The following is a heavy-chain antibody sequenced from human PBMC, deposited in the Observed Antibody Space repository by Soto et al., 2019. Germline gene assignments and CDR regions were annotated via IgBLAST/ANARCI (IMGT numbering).Heavy chain of an antibody. CDR2: ISIRGGDE. CDR1: GFTFSSDA. D-gene: IGHD6-6*01. Sequence: PAGSLRLSCAASGFTFSSDAMHWARQAPGKGLEWVTVISIRGGDEYYAESVRGRFTISRDDSKNTLYLQMDSLRVEDTAVYYCARGTIVARQHLDYWGQGTLVTVSS. V-gene: IGHV3-30*03. J-gene: IGHJ4*02. CDR3: ARGTIVARQHLDY.